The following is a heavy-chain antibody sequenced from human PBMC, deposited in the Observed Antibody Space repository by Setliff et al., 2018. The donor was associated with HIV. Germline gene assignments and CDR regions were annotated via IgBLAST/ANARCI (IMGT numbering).Heavy chain of an antibody. J-gene: IGHJ4*02. V-gene: IGHV4-59*01. CDR3: ARGDPYYYDSSGYLDY. Sequence: TLSLTCTVSGGSISSYYWSWIRQPPGKGLEWIGYIYYSGSTNYNPSLKSRVTISVDTSKNQFSLKLSSVTAADTAVYYCARGDPYYYDSSGYLDYWGQGTLVTVSS. CDR2: IYYSGST. CDR1: GGSISSYY. D-gene: IGHD3-22*01.